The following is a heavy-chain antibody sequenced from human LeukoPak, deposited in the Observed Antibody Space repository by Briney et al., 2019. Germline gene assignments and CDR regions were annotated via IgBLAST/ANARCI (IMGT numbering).Heavy chain of an antibody. CDR3: ASTRYYYDSSGPYWYFDL. Sequence: SQTLSLTCAISGDSVSSNSAAWNWIRQSPSRGLEWLGRTYYRSKWYNDYAVSVKSRITINPDTSKNQFSLQLNSVTPEDTAVYYCASTRYYYDSSGPYWYFDLWGRGTLVTVSS. CDR1: GDSVSSNSAA. J-gene: IGHJ2*01. D-gene: IGHD3-22*01. CDR2: TYYRSKWYN. V-gene: IGHV6-1*01.